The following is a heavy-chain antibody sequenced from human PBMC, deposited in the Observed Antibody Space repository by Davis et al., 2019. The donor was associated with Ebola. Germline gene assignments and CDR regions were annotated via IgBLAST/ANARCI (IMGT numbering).Heavy chain of an antibody. V-gene: IGHV3-21*01. CDR2: ISSSSSYI. J-gene: IGHJ6*02. Sequence: PGGSLRLSCAASGFTFSSYSMNWVRQAPGKGLEWVSSISSSSSYIYYADSVKGRFTISRDNAKNSLYLQMNSLRAEDTAVYYCASGTILGYSYGHNTNEGMDVWGQGTTVTVSS. CDR1: GFTFSSYS. CDR3: ASGTILGYSYGHNTNEGMDV. D-gene: IGHD5-18*01.